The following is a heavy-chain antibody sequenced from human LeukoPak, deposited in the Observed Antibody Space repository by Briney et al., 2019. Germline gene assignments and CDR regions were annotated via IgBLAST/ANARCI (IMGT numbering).Heavy chain of an antibody. V-gene: IGHV4-30-2*01. CDR3: ARALTPSYYYDSSGYYY. J-gene: IGHJ4*02. D-gene: IGHD3-22*01. Sequence: SQTLSLTCAVSGGSISSSGYYWSWIRQPPGKGLEWIGEINHSGSTNYNPSLKSRVTISVDTSKNQFSLKLSSVTAADTAVYYCARALTPSYYYDSSGYYYWGQGTLVTVSS. CDR1: GGSISSSGYY. CDR2: INHSGST.